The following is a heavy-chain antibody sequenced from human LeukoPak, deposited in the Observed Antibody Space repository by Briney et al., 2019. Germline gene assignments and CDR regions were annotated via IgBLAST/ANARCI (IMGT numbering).Heavy chain of an antibody. CDR2: ISYDGSNK. V-gene: IGHV3-30*04. J-gene: IGHJ4*02. CDR1: GFTFSSYA. CDR3: AKAVLTGYYAGFDY. Sequence: GSLRLSCAASGFTFSSYAMHWVRQAPGKGLEWVAVISYDGSNKYYADSVKGRFTISRDNSKNTLYLQMNSLRAEDTAMYYCAKAVLTGYYAGFDYWGQGTLVTVSS. D-gene: IGHD3-9*01.